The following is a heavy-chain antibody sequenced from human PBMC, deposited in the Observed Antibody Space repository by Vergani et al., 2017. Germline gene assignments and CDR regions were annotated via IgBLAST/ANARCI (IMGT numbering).Heavy chain of an antibody. Sequence: QLQLQESGPGLVKPSETLSLTCTVSGGSISSSSYYWGWIRQPPGKGLEWIGSIYYSGRPYYNPSLKSRVTISVDTSKNQFSLKLSSVTAADTAVYYCARYHCTNGVCSFDYWGQGTLVTVSS. CDR3: ARYHCTNGVCSFDY. D-gene: IGHD2-8*01. CDR2: IYYSGRP. CDR1: GGSISSSSYY. J-gene: IGHJ4*02. V-gene: IGHV4-39*07.